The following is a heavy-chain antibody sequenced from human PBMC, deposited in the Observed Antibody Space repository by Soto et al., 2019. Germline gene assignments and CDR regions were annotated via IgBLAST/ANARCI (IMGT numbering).Heavy chain of an antibody. CDR2: INHSGST. CDR3: ARSAKYYYDRSGYYPFDS. D-gene: IGHD3-22*01. V-gene: IGHV4-34*01. Sequence: PSETLSLTCAVYGGSFSGYYWSWIRQPPGKGLEWIGEINHSGSTNYNPSLKSRVTISVDTSKNQFSLKLSSVTAADTALYYCARSAKYYYDRSGYYPFDSWGQGTLVTVSS. CDR1: GGSFSGYY. J-gene: IGHJ5*01.